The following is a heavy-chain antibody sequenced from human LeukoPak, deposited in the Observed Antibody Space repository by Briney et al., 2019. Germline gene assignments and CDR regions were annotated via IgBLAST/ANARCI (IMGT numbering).Heavy chain of an antibody. CDR3: ARISGWVGYNWFDP. J-gene: IGHJ5*02. V-gene: IGHV4-31*03. D-gene: IGHD3-10*01. Sequence: PSETLSLTCTVSGGSISSGGYYWSWIRQHPGKGLEWIGYIYYSGSTYYNPSLKSRVTISVDTSKNQFSLKLSSVTAADTAVYYCARISGWVGYNWFDPWGQGTLVTVSS. CDR1: GGSISSGGYY. CDR2: IYYSGST.